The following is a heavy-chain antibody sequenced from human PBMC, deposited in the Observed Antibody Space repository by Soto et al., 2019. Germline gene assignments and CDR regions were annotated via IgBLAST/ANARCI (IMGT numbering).Heavy chain of an antibody. CDR3: ASTGALDD. CDR2: ILYSGNT. J-gene: IGHJ4*02. Sequence: QVQLQESGPGLVKPSQTLYLTCTVSGGSIRSCDYSWNWIRQPPGKGLEWIGYILYSGNTDYNPSLEIRLTISADTAKNHCSLKLTSVTAVDTAVYYCASTGALDDWGRGTVVTVSS. V-gene: IGHV4-30-4*01. CDR1: GGSIRSCDYS. D-gene: IGHD2-8*02.